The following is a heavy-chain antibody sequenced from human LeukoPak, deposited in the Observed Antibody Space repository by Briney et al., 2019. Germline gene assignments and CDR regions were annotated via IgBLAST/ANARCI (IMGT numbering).Heavy chain of an antibody. D-gene: IGHD3-3*01. Sequence: SVKVSCKASGFTFHTSAMQWVRQARGQSLEWIGWIVLGSGNTVYSHKFHDRVIITRDMSTSTVYMELDSLGSEDTAVYYCAAQRGASLHDFWSTRLFDPWGQGTLVTVSS. J-gene: IGHJ5*02. CDR2: IVLGSGNT. V-gene: IGHV1-58*02. CDR3: AAQRGASLHDFWSTRLFDP. CDR1: GFTFHTSA.